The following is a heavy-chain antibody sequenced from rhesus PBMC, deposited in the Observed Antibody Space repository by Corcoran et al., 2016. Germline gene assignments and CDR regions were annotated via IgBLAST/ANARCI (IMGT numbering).Heavy chain of an antibody. V-gene: IGHV3-6*01. CDR1: GFTFRDHY. Sequence: EVQLVESGGGLVQPGGSLRVSCAASGFTFRDHYMYWVHQAPGKGLGWVGFITSKTYGGTAEYAASVKDRFSISRDDSKSIAYLQMSSLKTEDTAVYYCTRAKQRPVGFLDYWGQGVLVTVSS. D-gene: IGHD6-31*01. J-gene: IGHJ4*01. CDR3: TRAKQRPVGFLDY. CDR2: ITSKTYGGTA.